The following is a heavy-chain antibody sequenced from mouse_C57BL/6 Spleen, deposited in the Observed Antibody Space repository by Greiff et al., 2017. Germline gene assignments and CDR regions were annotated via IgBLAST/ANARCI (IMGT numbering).Heavy chain of an antibody. Sequence: VKLQQPGAELVKPGASVKLSCKASGYTFTSYWMHWVKQRPGQGLEWIGMIHPNSGSTNYNEKFKSKATLTVDKSSSTAYMQLSSLTSEDSAVYYCARGYYYGSSMDYWGQGTSVTVSS. J-gene: IGHJ4*01. CDR2: IHPNSGST. V-gene: IGHV1-64*01. D-gene: IGHD1-1*01. CDR1: GYTFTSYW. CDR3: ARGYYYGSSMDY.